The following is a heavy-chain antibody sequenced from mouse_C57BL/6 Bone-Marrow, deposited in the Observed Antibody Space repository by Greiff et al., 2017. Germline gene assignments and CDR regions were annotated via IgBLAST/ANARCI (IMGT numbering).Heavy chain of an antibody. V-gene: IGHV1-64*01. CDR1: GYTFTSYW. D-gene: IGHD2-10*02. CDR3: ARWVYGYDAMDY. J-gene: IGHJ4*01. CDR2: IHPNSGST. Sequence: QVQLQQPGAELVKPGASVKLSCKASGYTFTSYWMHWVKQRPGQGLEWIGMIHPNSGSTNYNEKFKSKATLTVDKSSSTAYMQLSSLTSEDSAVYYCARWVYGYDAMDYWGQGTSVTVSS.